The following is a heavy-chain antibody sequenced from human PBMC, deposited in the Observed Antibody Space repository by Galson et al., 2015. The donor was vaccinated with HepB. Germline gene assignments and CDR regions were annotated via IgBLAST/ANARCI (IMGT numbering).Heavy chain of an antibody. Sequence: SLRLSCAASGFTFSSYGMHWVRQAPGKGLEWVAVIWYDGSNKYYADSVKGRFTISRDNSKNTLYLQMNSLRAEDTAVYYCAREMDYYDSRGGYYFDYWGQGTLVTVSS. J-gene: IGHJ4*02. D-gene: IGHD3-22*01. V-gene: IGHV3-33*08. CDR1: GFTFSSYG. CDR2: IWYDGSNK. CDR3: AREMDYYDSRGGYYFDY.